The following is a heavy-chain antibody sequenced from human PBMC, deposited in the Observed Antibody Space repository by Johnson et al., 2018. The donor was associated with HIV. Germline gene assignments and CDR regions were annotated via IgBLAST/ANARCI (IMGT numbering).Heavy chain of an antibody. CDR3: ARERRSTNTWYVRDAFDI. J-gene: IGHJ3*02. V-gene: IGHV3-30*04. CDR1: GFTFSSYT. D-gene: IGHD2-2*01. Sequence: QVQLVESGGGVVQPGRSLRLSCVASGFTFSSYTMHWVRQAPGKGLEWVAVISYDGSNKYFADSVKGRFTISRDNAKKSLYVQMNSLRAEDTALYYCARERRSTNTWYVRDAFDIWGQGTMVTVSS. CDR2: ISYDGSNK.